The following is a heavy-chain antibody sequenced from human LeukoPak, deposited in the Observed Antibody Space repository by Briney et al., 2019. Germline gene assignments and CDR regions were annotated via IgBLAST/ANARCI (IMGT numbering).Heavy chain of an antibody. Sequence: SETLSLTCTVSGGSISSYYWSWIRQPPGKGLEWIGYIYYSGSTNYNPSLKSRVTISVDTPKNQFSLKLSSVTAADTAVYYCARQFYTAIVLFWFDPWGLGTLVTVSS. J-gene: IGHJ5*02. CDR1: GGSISSYY. V-gene: IGHV4-59*01. CDR3: ARQFYTAIVLFWFDP. D-gene: IGHD5-18*01. CDR2: IYYSGST.